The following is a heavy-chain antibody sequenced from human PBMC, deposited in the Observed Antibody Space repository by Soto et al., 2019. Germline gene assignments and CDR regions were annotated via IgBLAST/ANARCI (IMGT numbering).Heavy chain of an antibody. D-gene: IGHD4-17*01. Sequence: QVHLVQSETEVKEPGASVKVSCKTSASTFTGYTINWVRQAPGQGLEWMGWISSLNGNTDYARKFQGRLTMTTTTSATTAYMELKNLRSDDTAVYFCARGTVTSGRWFGPWGQGTLVTVSS. J-gene: IGHJ5*02. CDR3: ARGTVTSGRWFGP. CDR1: ASTFTGYT. CDR2: ISSLNGNT. V-gene: IGHV1-18*04.